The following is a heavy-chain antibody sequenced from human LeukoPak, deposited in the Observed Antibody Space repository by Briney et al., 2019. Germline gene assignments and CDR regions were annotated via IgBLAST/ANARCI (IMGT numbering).Heavy chain of an antibody. CDR2: IYGSGVSI. CDR1: RFTFKNYV. J-gene: IGHJ4*02. CDR3: AKDLGWELPAEAY. D-gene: IGHD1-26*01. Sequence: VGSLRLSCVASRFTFKNYVMNWVRQAPGKGLEWLATIYGSGVSISYADSVKGRFTISRDNSNNTLYLQMNSLRAEDTAMYYCAKDLGWELPAEAYWGQGILVTVSS. V-gene: IGHV3-23*01.